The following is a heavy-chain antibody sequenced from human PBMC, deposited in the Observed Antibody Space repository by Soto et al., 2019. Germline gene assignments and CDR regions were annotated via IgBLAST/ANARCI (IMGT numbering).Heavy chain of an antibody. J-gene: IGHJ4*01. V-gene: IGHV3-23*01. D-gene: IGHD5-12*01. Sequence: PGGSLRLSCAASGFTFSNYAMSWVRQAPGKGLEWVALITGSGTNTLYADSVNGHFTISRDNSKSTLYLQLNSLRGDDTGVYYCAKDEDPVGTITDYWGHGTLVTVSS. CDR3: AKDEDPVGTITDY. CDR2: ITGSGTNT. CDR1: GFTFSNYA.